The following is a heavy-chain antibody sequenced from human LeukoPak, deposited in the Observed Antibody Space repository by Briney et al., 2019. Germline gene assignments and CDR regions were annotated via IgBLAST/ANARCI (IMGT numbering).Heavy chain of an antibody. Sequence: GESLKIPCKGSGYSFTSYWIGWVRQMPGKGLEWMGIIYPGDSDTRYSPSFQGQVTISADKSISTAYLQWSSLKASDTAMYYCARRRGSTVTTGADFDYWGQGTLVTVSS. D-gene: IGHD4-17*01. J-gene: IGHJ4*02. CDR3: ARRRGSTVTTGADFDY. CDR1: GYSFTSYW. CDR2: IYPGDSDT. V-gene: IGHV5-51*01.